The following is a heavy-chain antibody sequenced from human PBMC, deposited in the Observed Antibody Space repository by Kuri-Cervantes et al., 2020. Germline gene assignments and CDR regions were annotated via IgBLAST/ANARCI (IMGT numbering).Heavy chain of an antibody. CDR3: AKDRGGQGGMDV. CDR2: IGTAGDT. Sequence: GESLKISCAVSGFTFSSYDMHWVRQATGKGLEWVSAIGTAGDTYYPGSVKGRFTISRDNSKNTLYLQMNSLRAEDTAVYYCAKDRGGQGGMDVWGQGTTVTVSS. V-gene: IGHV3-13*01. J-gene: IGHJ6*02. D-gene: IGHD3-16*01. CDR1: GFTFSSYD.